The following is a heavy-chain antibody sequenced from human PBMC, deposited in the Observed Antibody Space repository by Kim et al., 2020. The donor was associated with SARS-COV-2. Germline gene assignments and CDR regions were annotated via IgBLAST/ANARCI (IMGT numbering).Heavy chain of an antibody. Sequence: NPSLKRRVTISVDTSKNQFSLKLSSVTAADTAVYYCAIRHRYYGSGDFDYWGQGTLVTVSS. V-gene: IGHV4-59*01. CDR3: AIRHRYYGSGDFDY. J-gene: IGHJ4*02. D-gene: IGHD3-10*01.